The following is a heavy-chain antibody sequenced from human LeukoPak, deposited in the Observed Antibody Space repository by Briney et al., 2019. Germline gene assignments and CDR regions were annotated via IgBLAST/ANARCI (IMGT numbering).Heavy chain of an antibody. J-gene: IGHJ1*01. D-gene: IGHD5-18*01. CDR2: ISNSGTTI. Sequence: GGSLRLSCAASGFTFSSYEMNWVRQAPGKGLEWVSYISNSGTTIYYADSVKGRFTISRDNAKSSLYLQMNSLRAEDTAIYYCARAGYSMDTEYFQHWGQGTLVTVSS. V-gene: IGHV3-48*03. CDR1: GFTFSSYE. CDR3: ARAGYSMDTEYFQH.